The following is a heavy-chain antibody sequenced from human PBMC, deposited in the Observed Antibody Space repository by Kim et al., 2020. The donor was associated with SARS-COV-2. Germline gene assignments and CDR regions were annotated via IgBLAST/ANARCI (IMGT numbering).Heavy chain of an antibody. Sequence: GGSLRLSCAASGFTFSDSIIHWVRQASGKGLEWVGRIRSKVYSYATLYAASVKGRFTISRDDSESTAYLQRNSLKIEDTAGYYCTRIPGTTLVCWAAFDV. V-gene: IGHV3-73*01. CDR2: IRSKVYSYAT. CDR1: GFTFSDSI. CDR3: TRIPGTTLVCWAAFDV. D-gene: IGHD1-1*01. J-gene: IGHJ3*01.